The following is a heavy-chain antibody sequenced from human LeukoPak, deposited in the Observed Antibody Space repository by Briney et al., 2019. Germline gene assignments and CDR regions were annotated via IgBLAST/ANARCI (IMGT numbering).Heavy chain of an antibody. J-gene: IGHJ5*02. Sequence: AASVKVSCKASGYTFTSYDINWVRQATGQGLEWMGWMNPNSGNTGYAQKFQGRVTMTRNTSISTAYMELSSLRSEDTAVYYCARVKKRAYDSSGSRQQNRSNNWFDPWGQGTLVTVSS. D-gene: IGHD3-22*01. CDR3: ARVKKRAYDSSGSRQQNRSNNWFDP. CDR2: MNPNSGNT. V-gene: IGHV1-8*01. CDR1: GYTFTSYD.